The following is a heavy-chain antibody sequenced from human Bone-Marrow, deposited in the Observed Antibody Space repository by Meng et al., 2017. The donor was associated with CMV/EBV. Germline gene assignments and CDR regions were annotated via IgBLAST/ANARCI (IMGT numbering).Heavy chain of an antibody. D-gene: IGHD1-20*01. CDR1: GFTFSDYY. CDR2: IYHSGST. V-gene: IGHV4-38-2*02. CDR3: AREIGLTGTFDY. Sequence: GSLRLSCAASGFTFSDYYMSWIRQAPGKGLEWIGSIYHSGSTYYNPSLKSRVTISVDTSKNQFSLKLSSVTAADTAVYYCAREIGLTGTFDYWGQGTLVTGSS. J-gene: IGHJ4*02.